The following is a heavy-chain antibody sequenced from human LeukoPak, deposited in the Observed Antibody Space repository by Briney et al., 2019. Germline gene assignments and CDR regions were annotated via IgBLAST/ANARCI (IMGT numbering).Heavy chain of an antibody. V-gene: IGHV3-7*03. J-gene: IGHJ5*02. CDR1: GFTFGSYW. CDR2: IKQDGSEK. D-gene: IGHD2-2*01. CDR3: ARGGGGFCSSTSCYYNWFDP. Sequence: GGSLRLSCAASGFTFGSYWMSWVRQAPGKGLEWVANIKQDGSEKYYVDSVKGRFTIFRDNAKNSLYLQMNSLRAEDTAVYYCARGGGGFCSSTSCYYNWFDPWGQGTLVTVSS.